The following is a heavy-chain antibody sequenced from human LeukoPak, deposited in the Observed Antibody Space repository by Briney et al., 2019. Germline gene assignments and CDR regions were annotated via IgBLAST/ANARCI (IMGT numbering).Heavy chain of an antibody. D-gene: IGHD6-19*01. CDR3: ARESWAAGTVRYYFDY. CDR1: GFTFRSYG. V-gene: IGHV3-33*01. J-gene: IGHJ4*02. CDR2: IWYDGSNK. Sequence: GGSLRLSCAASGFTFRSYGMHWVRQAPGKGLEWVAVIWYDGSNKYYADSVKGRFTISRDNSKNTLYLQMNSLRAEDTAVYYCARESWAAGTVRYYFDYWGQGTLVTVSS.